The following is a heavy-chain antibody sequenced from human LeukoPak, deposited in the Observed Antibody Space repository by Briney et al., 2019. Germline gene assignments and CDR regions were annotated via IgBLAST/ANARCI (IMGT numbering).Heavy chain of an antibody. CDR3: ARDSGSGTYY. V-gene: IGHV4-59*01. CDR2: IYYSGST. D-gene: IGHD3-10*01. J-gene: IGHJ4*02. Sequence: KSLETLSPTCTVSGGSISSYYWSWIRQPPGKGPEWIGYIYYSGSTNYNPSLKSRVTISIDTSKNQFSLRLSSVTAADTAVYYCARDSGSGTYYWGQGTLVTVSS. CDR1: GGSISSYY.